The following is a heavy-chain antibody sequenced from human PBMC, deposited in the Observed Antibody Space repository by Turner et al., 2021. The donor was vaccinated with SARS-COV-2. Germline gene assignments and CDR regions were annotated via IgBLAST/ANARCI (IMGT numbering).Heavy chain of an antibody. V-gene: IGHV3-23*01. Sequence: EVQLLESGGGLVQPGGSLRPSCAASGFSFSNYAMHWFRQAPGKGLEWVSTISGAADITYYADSVRGRFTISRDNSKNVLYLQMNSLRVEDTAVYYCAKEFSDCSGGYTCYFTGDYWGQGTLVTVSS. CDR3: AKEFSDCSGGYTCYFTGDY. CDR1: GFSFSNYA. D-gene: IGHD2-15*01. CDR2: ISGAADIT. J-gene: IGHJ4*02.